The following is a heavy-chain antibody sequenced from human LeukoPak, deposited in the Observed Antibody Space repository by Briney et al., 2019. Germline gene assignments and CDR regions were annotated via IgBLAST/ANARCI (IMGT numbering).Heavy chain of an antibody. J-gene: IGHJ3*02. CDR3: ARGWNTTPRSGFDI. CDR1: EFTISRYW. CDR2: INNDGSIT. V-gene: IGHV3-74*01. Sequence: GGSLRLSCAASEFTISRYWMHWVRQAPGKGLVWVSNINNDGSITTYADSVKGRFTVSRDNVKNTLFLQMNSLGAEDTALYYCARGWNTTPRSGFDIWGLGTMVTVSS. D-gene: IGHD1/OR15-1a*01.